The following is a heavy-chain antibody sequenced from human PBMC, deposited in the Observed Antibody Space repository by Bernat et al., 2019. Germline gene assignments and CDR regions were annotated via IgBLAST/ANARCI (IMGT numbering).Heavy chain of an antibody. CDR1: VLPFSTYN. D-gene: IGHD3-16*01. CDR2: ISSSGSTI. J-gene: IGHJ4*02. CDR3: ASEDRGTSY. Sequence: VQLVESGGGLVQPGGSLSLSCGASVLPFSTYNFNWVRQAPEKGLEWLSYISSSGSTIYYAASVKGRITISRDNAKNSLYLQINSLRDEDTAVYYCASEDRGTSYWGQGTLVTVSS. V-gene: IGHV3-48*02.